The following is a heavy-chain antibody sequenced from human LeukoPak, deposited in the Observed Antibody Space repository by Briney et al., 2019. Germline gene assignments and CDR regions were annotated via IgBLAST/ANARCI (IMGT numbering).Heavy chain of an antibody. CDR1: GGSISSYY. V-gene: IGHV4-59*01. J-gene: IGHJ4*02. CDR3: ARGVGVLRYFDWYKGGDYFDY. CDR2: IYYSGST. D-gene: IGHD3-9*01. Sequence: SETLSLTCTVSGGSISSYYWSWIRQPPGKGLEWIGYIYYSGSTNYNPSLESRVTISVDTSKNQFSLKLSSVTAADTAVYYCARGVGVLRYFDWYKGGDYFDYWGQGTLVTVSS.